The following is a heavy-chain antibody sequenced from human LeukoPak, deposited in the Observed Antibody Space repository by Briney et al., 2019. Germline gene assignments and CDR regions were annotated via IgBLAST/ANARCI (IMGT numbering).Heavy chain of an antibody. J-gene: IGHJ4*02. Sequence: GGSLRLSCAASGFTFSNAWMSWVRQAPGKGLEWVGRINSDGSSTSYADSVKGRFTISRDNAKNTLYLQMNSLRAEDTAVYYCACIAVAGPTHYWGQGTLVTVSS. D-gene: IGHD6-19*01. CDR2: INSDGSST. CDR1: GFTFSNAW. CDR3: ACIAVAGPTHY. V-gene: IGHV3-74*01.